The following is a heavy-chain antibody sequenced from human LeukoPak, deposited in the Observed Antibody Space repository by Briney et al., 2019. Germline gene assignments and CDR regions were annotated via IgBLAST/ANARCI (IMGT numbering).Heavy chain of an antibody. CDR2: ISGSGGST. CDR3: AKQVVRGVTAGRDAFDI. D-gene: IGHD3-10*01. V-gene: IGHV3-23*01. CDR1: GFTFSSYA. J-gene: IGHJ3*02. Sequence: GGSPRLSCAASGFTFSSYAMSWVRQAPGKGLEWVSAISGSGGSTYYADSVKGRFTISRDNSKNTLYLQMNSLRAEDTAVYYCAKQVVRGVTAGRDAFDIWGQGTMVTVSS.